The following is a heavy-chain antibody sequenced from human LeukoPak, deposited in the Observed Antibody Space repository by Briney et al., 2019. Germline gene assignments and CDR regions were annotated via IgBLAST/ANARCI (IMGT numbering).Heavy chain of an antibody. V-gene: IGHV3-30*04. D-gene: IGHD6-19*01. CDR2: ISYDGSNK. CDR3: ARDHGIRWLANLDY. Sequence: GGSLRLSCAASGFTFSSYAIHWVRQAPGKGLEWVAVISYDGSNKYYADSVKGRFTISRDNSKNTLYLQMNSLRAEDTAVYYCARDHGIRWLANLDYWGQGTLVTVSS. CDR1: GFTFSSYA. J-gene: IGHJ4*02.